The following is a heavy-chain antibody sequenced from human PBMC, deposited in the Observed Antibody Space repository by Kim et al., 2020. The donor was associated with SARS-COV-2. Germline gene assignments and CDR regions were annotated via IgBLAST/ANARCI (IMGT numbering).Heavy chain of an antibody. J-gene: IGHJ5*02. CDR1: GFTFSSYG. CDR3: AKDLSGGYCSGGSCYPFDP. Sequence: GGSLRLSCAASGFTFSSYGMHWVRQAPGKGLEWVAVISYDGSNKYYADSVKGRFTISRDNSKNTLYLQMNSLRAEDTAVYYCAKDLSGGYCSGGSCYPFDPWGQGTLVTVSS. CDR2: ISYDGSNK. D-gene: IGHD2-15*01. V-gene: IGHV3-30*18.